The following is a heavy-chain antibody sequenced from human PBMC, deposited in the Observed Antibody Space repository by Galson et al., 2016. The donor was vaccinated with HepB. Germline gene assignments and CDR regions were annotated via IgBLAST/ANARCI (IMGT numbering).Heavy chain of an antibody. J-gene: IGHJ6*01. CDR3: ARDWGCWSDNHYGMDI. CDR2: TSYDGTNK. Sequence: SLRLSCAASGFTFNTFAMHWVRQAPGKGLEWVAVTSYDGTNKYYADSVKGRFTISRDNSKNTLYLQMNSLRVEDTAVYFCARDWGCWSDNHYGMDIWGQGTTVIVSS. CDR1: GFTFNTFA. D-gene: IGHD3-3*01. V-gene: IGHV3-30-3*01.